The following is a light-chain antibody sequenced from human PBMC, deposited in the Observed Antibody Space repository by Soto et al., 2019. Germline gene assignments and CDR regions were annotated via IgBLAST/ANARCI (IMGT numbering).Light chain of an antibody. CDR2: ENN. V-gene: IGLV1-51*02. CDR1: SSNIGNNY. CDR3: GTWDSSLSWDV. Sequence: QSVLTQPPSVSAAPGQKVTISCSGSSSNIGNNYVSWYQQLPGTAPKLLIYENNKRPSGIPDRFSGSKSGTSATLGITVLQTGDEADYYCGTWDSSLSWDVFGTGTKVPS. J-gene: IGLJ1*01.